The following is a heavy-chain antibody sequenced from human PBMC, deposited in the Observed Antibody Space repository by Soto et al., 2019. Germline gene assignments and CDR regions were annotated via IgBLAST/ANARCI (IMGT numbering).Heavy chain of an antibody. CDR1: GFTFSSYS. V-gene: IGHV3-21*01. J-gene: IGHJ3*02. Sequence: EVQLVESGGGLVKPGGSLRLSCAASGFTFSSYSMNWVRQAPGKGLEWVSSISSSSSYIYYADSVKGRFTISRDNAKNSLSLQMNSLRAEDTAVYYCARASRVGAFDIWGQGTMVTVSS. CDR3: ARASRVGAFDI. CDR2: ISSSSSYI.